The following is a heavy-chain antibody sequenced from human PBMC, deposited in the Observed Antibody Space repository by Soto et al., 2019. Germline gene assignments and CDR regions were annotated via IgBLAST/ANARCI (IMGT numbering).Heavy chain of an antibody. CDR2: INAGNGNT. Sequence: ASLKVSCKASGYTFTSYAMHWVRQAPGQRLEWMGWINAGNGNTKYSQKFQGRVTITRDTSASTAYMELSSLRSEDTAVYYCARDISSGWYRGLPDYWGQRPLVTVSS. V-gene: IGHV1-3*01. D-gene: IGHD6-19*01. CDR1: GYTFTSYA. J-gene: IGHJ4*02. CDR3: ARDISSGWYRGLPDY.